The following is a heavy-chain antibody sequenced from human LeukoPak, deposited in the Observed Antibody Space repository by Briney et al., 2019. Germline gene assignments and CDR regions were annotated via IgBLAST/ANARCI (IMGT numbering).Heavy chain of an antibody. Sequence: PGGSLGLSCAASGFTFSSYAMSWVRQAPGKGLEWVSAISGSGGSTYYADSVKGRFTISRDNSKNTLYLQMNSLRAEDTAVYYCAKPLVDRGVGWCDPWGQGTLVTVSS. CDR3: AKPLVDRGVGWCDP. CDR2: ISGSGGST. D-gene: IGHD5-12*01. J-gene: IGHJ5*02. V-gene: IGHV3-23*01. CDR1: GFTFSSYA.